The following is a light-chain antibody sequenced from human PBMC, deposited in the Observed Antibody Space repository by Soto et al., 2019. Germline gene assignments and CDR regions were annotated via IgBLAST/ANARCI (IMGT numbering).Light chain of an antibody. CDR1: QDISNY. Sequence: DIQMTQSPSSLSASVGDRVTITCQASQDISNYLNWYQQKPGKAPKLLIYDASNLETIVPSRFSGSGSGTDFTFTISSLQPEDIATYYCQQYDNLLTFGGGTKVDI. J-gene: IGKJ4*01. CDR2: DAS. V-gene: IGKV1-33*01. CDR3: QQYDNLLT.